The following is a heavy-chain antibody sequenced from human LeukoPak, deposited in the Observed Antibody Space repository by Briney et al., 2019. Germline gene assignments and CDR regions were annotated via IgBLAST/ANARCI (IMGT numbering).Heavy chain of an antibody. D-gene: IGHD4-17*01. V-gene: IGHV5-51*01. CDR3: ARRNGDYYYGMDV. J-gene: IGHJ6*04. CDR2: IYPGDSDT. Sequence: GESLKTSCEGSGYSFTSYWIGWVRQMPGKGLEWMGIIYPGDSDTRYSPSFQGQVTISADKSISTAYLQWSSLKASDTAMYYCARRNGDYYYGMDVWGKGTTVTVSS. CDR1: GYSFTSYW.